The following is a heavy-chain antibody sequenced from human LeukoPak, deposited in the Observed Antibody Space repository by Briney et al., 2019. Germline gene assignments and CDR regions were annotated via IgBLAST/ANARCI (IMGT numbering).Heavy chain of an antibody. Sequence: ASVKVSCKASGYTFTSYYMHWVRQAPGQGLEWMGIINPSGGSTSYAQKFQGRVTMTRDMSTSTVYMELSSLRSEDTAVYYCARGGYDYGDYGHYYYYYYMDVWGKGTTVTISS. CDR3: ARGGYDYGDYGHYYYYYYMDV. D-gene: IGHD4-17*01. CDR1: GYTFTSYY. CDR2: INPSGGST. J-gene: IGHJ6*03. V-gene: IGHV1-46*01.